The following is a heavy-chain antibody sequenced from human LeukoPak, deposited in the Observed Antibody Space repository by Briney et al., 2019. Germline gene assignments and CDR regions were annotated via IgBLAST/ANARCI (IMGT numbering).Heavy chain of an antibody. D-gene: IGHD5-18*01. V-gene: IGHV4-4*07. CDR2: VYSSGST. CDR3: ARDEYDWIQHNPRAFDI. CDR1: GRSISCYL. J-gene: IGHJ3*02. Sequence: SETLSRPCNVPGRSISCYLRNYIRQPAGNGLSWLGRVYSSGSTNYNPSLKSRVSMSVDMSKNQFSLKLSSVNAADTAIYYCARDEYDWIQHNPRAFDIWGQGTMVTVSS.